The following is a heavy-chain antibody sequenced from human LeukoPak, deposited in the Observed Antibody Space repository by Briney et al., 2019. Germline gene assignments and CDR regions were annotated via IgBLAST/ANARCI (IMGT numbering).Heavy chain of an antibody. CDR2: IYYSGST. V-gene: IGHV4-39*01. D-gene: IGHD5-12*01. Sequence: SETLSLTCTVSGGSISSSSYYWGWIRQPPGKGLEWIGSIYYSGSTYYNPSLKSRVTISVDTSKNQFSLKLNFLTAADTGVYYCAKNGQSGFSFDPWGQGTPVTVSS. J-gene: IGHJ5*02. CDR3: AKNGQSGFSFDP. CDR1: GGSISSSSYY.